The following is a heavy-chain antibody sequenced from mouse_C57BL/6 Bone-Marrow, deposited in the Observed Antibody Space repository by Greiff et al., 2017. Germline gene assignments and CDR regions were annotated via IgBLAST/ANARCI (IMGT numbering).Heavy chain of an antibody. CDR1: GFTFSSYA. Sequence: EVQRVESGGGLVKPGGSLKLSCAASGFTFSSYAMSWVRQTPEKRLEWVATISDGGSYTYYPDNVKGRFTISRDNAKNNLYLQLSQLKSEDTAMYYWARVFYYYGSSFDYWGQGTTLTVSS. J-gene: IGHJ2*01. CDR3: ARVFYYYGSSFDY. D-gene: IGHD1-1*01. V-gene: IGHV5-4*01. CDR2: ISDGGSYT.